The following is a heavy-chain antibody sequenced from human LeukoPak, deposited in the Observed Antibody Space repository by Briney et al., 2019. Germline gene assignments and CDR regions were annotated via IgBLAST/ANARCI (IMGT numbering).Heavy chain of an antibody. D-gene: IGHD3-22*01. CDR2: ISGSGGST. CDR1: GFTFNRYG. V-gene: IGHV3-23*01. J-gene: IGHJ3*02. Sequence: GGSLRLSCEASGFTFNRYGMSWVRQAPGKGLEWVSGISGSGGSTYYADSVKGRFTISRDNAKNTLYLQMNSLRAEDTAVYYCARDQNYYDSSGYYHHAFDIWGQGTMVTVSS. CDR3: ARDQNYYDSSGYYHHAFDI.